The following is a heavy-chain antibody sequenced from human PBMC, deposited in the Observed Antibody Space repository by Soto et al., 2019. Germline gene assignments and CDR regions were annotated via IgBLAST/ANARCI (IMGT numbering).Heavy chain of an antibody. J-gene: IGHJ4*02. CDR3: ARGGSSSLDY. CDR1: GYTFTGYY. D-gene: IGHD6-6*01. Sequence: QVQLVQSGAEGKKPGASVKVSCKASGYTFTGYYMHWVRQAPGQGPEWMGWINPNSGGTTYQGRVTVTRDTSISTAYMELSSLRSDDTAVYYCARGGSSSLDYWGQGTLVTVSS. CDR2: INPNSGGT. V-gene: IGHV1-2*02.